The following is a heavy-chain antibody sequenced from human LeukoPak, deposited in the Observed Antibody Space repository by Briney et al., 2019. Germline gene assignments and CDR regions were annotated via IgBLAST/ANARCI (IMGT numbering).Heavy chain of an antibody. J-gene: IGHJ4*02. Sequence: GGSLRLSCAASGFTFSSYWMSWVRQAPGKGLEWVANIKQDGSEKYYVDSVKGRFTISRDNAKNSLYLQMNSLRAEDTAVYYCARDQSSGWYPHFDYWGRGTLVTVSS. CDR3: ARDQSSGWYPHFDY. V-gene: IGHV3-7*01. CDR2: IKQDGSEK. CDR1: GFTFSSYW. D-gene: IGHD6-19*01.